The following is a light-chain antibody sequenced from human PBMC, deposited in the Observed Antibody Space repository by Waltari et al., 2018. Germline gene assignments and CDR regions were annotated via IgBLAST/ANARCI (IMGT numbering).Light chain of an antibody. Sequence: SYELTHPPSVSVSPGQTARITCPGDALPKQYAYWYQQKPGQAPVLVIYKDSERPSGIPERFSGSSSGTTVTLTIRGVQAEDEADYYCQSADSSGTYEVFGGGTKLTVL. V-gene: IGLV3-25*03. CDR3: QSADSSGTYEV. CDR1: ALPKQY. J-gene: IGLJ2*01. CDR2: KDS.